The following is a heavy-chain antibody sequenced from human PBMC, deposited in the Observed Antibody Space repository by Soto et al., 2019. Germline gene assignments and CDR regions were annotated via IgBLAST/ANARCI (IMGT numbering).Heavy chain of an antibody. V-gene: IGHV3-30-3*01. J-gene: IGHJ6*02. D-gene: IGHD1-26*01. Sequence: GGSLRLSCAASGFTFSSYAMHWVRQAPGKGLEWVAVISYDGSNKYYADSVKGRFTISRDNSKNTLYLQMNSLRAEDTAVYYCARDQLRYYPEGYGMDVWGQGTTVTVSS. CDR1: GFTFSSYA. CDR2: ISYDGSNK. CDR3: ARDQLRYYPEGYGMDV.